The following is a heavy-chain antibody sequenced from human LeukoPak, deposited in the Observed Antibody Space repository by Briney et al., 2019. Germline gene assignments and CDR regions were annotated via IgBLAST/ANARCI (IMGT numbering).Heavy chain of an antibody. J-gene: IGHJ6*02. V-gene: IGHV4-34*01. CDR3: ARRWVDYYYYGMDV. CDR1: GGSFSGYY. CDR2: INHSGST. Sequence: SETVSLTCAVYGGSFSGYYCSWIRQPPGKGLEWIGEINHSGSTNYNPSLKSRVTISVDTSKNQFSLKLSSVTAAGTAVYYCARRWVDYYYYGMDVWGQGTTITVSS. D-gene: IGHD4-23*01.